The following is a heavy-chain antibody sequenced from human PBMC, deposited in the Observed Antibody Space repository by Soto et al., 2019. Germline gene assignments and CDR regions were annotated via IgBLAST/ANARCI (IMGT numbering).Heavy chain of an antibody. CDR3: AKGRSYYYYYGVDV. Sequence: GGSMRLSCPVSGFTLISNAIHWVSQPQGKGLEGGSEMIDSGGSTTYAASMKGRFIISRGNSKSTLDLQMNSRRAEDEALFYCAKGRSYYYYYGVDVWGQGTTVTVSS. CDR2: MIDSGGST. V-gene: IGHV3-23*01. CDR1: GFTLISNA. J-gene: IGHJ6*02.